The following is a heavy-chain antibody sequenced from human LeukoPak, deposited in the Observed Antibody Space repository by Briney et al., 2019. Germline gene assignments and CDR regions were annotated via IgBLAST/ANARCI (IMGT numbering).Heavy chain of an antibody. J-gene: IGHJ4*02. CDR3: ARDGVQSSSSGTFDY. V-gene: IGHV1-18*01. CDR2: ISAYNGDS. Sequence: ASVKVSCTASGYTFSNYGITWVRQAPGQGLEWMGWISAYNGDSKYAQKVQGRLTMTTDTSTSTAFMELGSLRSDDTAAYYCARDGVQSSSSGTFDYWGQGTLVTVSS. D-gene: IGHD6-6*01. CDR1: GYTFSNYG.